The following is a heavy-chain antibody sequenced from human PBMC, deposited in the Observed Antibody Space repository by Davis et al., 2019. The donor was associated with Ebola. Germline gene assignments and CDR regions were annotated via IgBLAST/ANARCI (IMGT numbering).Heavy chain of an antibody. V-gene: IGHV3-7*01. Sequence: GESLKISCAASGFTFSSYWMSWVRQAPGKGLEWVANIKQDGSEKYYVDSVKGRYTISRDNAKNSLYLQMNSLRAEDTAVYYCAKDGAVAGTNYYYYMDVWGKGTTVTVSS. D-gene: IGHD6-13*01. CDR3: AKDGAVAGTNYYYYMDV. CDR1: GFTFSSYW. J-gene: IGHJ6*03. CDR2: IKQDGSEK.